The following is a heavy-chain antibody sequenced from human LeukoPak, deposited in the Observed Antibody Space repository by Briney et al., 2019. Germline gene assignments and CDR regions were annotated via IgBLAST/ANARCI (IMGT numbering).Heavy chain of an antibody. V-gene: IGHV4-59*01. CDR3: ATVTGYSSGWYGIGGWYFDY. Sequence: PSETLSLTYTVAGGSISSSYWSWIQQPTGKELKWIGDIYYSGSTNYIPSLNPQVTISVYTSKNQFSLKLSSVTAADTAVYYCATVTGYSSGWYGIGGWYFDYWGQGTLVTVSS. CDR2: IYYSGST. CDR1: GGSISSSY. J-gene: IGHJ4*02. D-gene: IGHD6-19*01.